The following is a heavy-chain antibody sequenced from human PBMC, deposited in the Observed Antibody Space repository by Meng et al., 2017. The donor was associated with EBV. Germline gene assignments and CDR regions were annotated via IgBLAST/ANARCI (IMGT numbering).Heavy chain of an antibody. CDR2: IRSKAKSYAT. CDR1: GFTFSGYA. D-gene: IGHD2-2*01. V-gene: IGHV3-73*02. Sequence: VQLVEAGGGLVQPGGSLNLSCAASGFTFSGYAMHWVRQASGKGLEWVGRIRSKAKSYATAYAASVKGRLTISRDDSKNTAYLQMNSLKTEDTAVYYCTRMSSPLDYWGQGTLVTVSS. J-gene: IGHJ4*02. CDR3: TRMSSPLDY.